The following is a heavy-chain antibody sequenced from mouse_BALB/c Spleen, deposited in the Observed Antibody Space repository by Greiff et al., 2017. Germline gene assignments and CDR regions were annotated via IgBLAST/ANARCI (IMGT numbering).Heavy chain of an antibody. D-gene: IGHD4-1*01. CDR2: IDPETGGT. J-gene: IGHJ4*01. V-gene: IGHV1-15*01. Sequence: QVHLKQSGAELVRPGASVTLSCKASGYTFTDYEMHWVKQTPVHGLEWIGAIDPETGGTAYNQKFKGKATLTADKSSSTAYMELRSLTSEDSAVYYCTRELGRAMDYWGQGTSVTVSS. CDR1: GYTFTDYE. CDR3: TRELGRAMDY.